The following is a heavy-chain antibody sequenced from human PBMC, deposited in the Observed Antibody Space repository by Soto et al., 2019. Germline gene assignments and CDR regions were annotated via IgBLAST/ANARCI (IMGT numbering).Heavy chain of an antibody. D-gene: IGHD3-10*01. V-gene: IGHV4-34*01. Sequence: QVQLQQWGAGLLKPSETLSLTCAVYGGSFSGYYWSWIRQPPGKGLEWIGEINHSGSTNYNPSLKSRVTISVDTSKNQFSLKLSSVTAADTAVYYCARGLRVVRGSAYYYMDVWGKGTTVTVSS. CDR3: ARGLRVVRGSAYYYMDV. CDR1: GGSFSGYY. J-gene: IGHJ6*03. CDR2: INHSGST.